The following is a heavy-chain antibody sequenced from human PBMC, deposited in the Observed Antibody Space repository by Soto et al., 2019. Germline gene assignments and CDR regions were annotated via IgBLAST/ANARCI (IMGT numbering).Heavy chain of an antibody. CDR2: IIPIFGTA. CDR3: ARDYKPSNPSTMLLTFDD. D-gene: IGHD1-1*01. V-gene: IGHV1-69*13. Sequence: ASVKVSCKASGCTFSSYAISWVRQAPGQGLEWMGGIIPIFGTANYAQKFQGRVTITADESTSTAYMELSSLRSEDTAVYYCARDYKPSNPSTMLLTFDDWGKGTLRTVS. J-gene: IGHJ4*02. CDR1: GCTFSSYA.